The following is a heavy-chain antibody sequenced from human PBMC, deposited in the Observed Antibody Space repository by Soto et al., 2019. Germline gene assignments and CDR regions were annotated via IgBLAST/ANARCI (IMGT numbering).Heavy chain of an antibody. J-gene: IGHJ5*02. V-gene: IGHV4-30-2*01. CDR2: IYNSGST. CDR1: GGYISGGYYS. D-gene: IGHD2-15*01. Sequence: PSETLSLTCAVSGGYISGGYYSWSWIRQPPGKGLEWIGFIYNSGSTYYNSSLKSRVTISVDRSKNHFFLNLTSVTAADTAVYYCARGVIVVVVAATSTYNWFDPWGQGTLVTVSS. CDR3: ARGVIVVVVAATSTYNWFDP.